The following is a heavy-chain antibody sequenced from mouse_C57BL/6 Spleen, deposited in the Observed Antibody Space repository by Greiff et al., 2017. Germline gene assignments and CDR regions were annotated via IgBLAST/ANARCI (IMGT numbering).Heavy chain of an antibody. J-gene: IGHJ3*01. Sequence: EVKLVESGPGMVKPSQSLSLTCTVTGYSITSGYDWHWIRHFPGNKLEWMGHISYSGSTNYNPSLKSRISITQDTCKNHFFLKMNSVTAEDTATYYCAGDGDYEFAYWGQGTLVTVSA. D-gene: IGHD2-13*01. V-gene: IGHV3-1*01. CDR1: GYSITSGYD. CDR2: ISYSGST. CDR3: AGDGDYEFAY.